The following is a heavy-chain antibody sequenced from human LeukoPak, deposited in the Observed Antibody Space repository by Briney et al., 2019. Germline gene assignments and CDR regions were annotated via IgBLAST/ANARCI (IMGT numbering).Heavy chain of an antibody. J-gene: IGHJ4*02. D-gene: IGHD5-12*01. Sequence: GGSLRLSCAASGFIFGSDWMSWVRQAPGKGLEWVANINGDASEKNYVDSVRGRFTISRDNVKNSLYLQMTSLRAEDTAVYYCARDHSGYGNWGQGTLVTVSS. CDR3: ARDHSGYGN. CDR1: GFIFGSDW. CDR2: INGDASEK. V-gene: IGHV3-7*04.